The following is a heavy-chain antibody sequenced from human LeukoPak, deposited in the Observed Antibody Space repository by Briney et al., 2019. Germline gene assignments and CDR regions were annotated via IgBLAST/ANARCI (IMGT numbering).Heavy chain of an antibody. D-gene: IGHD3-22*01. V-gene: IGHV4-4*02. CDR3: AGVHSSGYYWAFGY. CDR1: GGAISSSNW. Sequence: PSETLSLTCAVSGGAISSSNWWSWVRQPPGKGLEWIGEIYHSGSTNYNPSLKSRVTISVDKSKNQFSLKLSSVTAADTDVYYCAGVHSSGYYWAFGYWGQGTLVTVSS. J-gene: IGHJ4*02. CDR2: IYHSGST.